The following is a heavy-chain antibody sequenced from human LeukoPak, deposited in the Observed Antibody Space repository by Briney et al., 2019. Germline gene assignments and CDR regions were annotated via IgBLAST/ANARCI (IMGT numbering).Heavy chain of an antibody. CDR3: VGGDY. Sequence: GGSLRLSCAASGLTFSIHWMNWVRQAPGKGLECVANINQDGNDKYYVDSVKGRFTISRDNTKNSLYLQTNSLGAEDTAVYYCVGGDYWGQGTLVTVSS. CDR2: INQDGNDK. V-gene: IGHV3-7*01. CDR1: GLTFSIHW. J-gene: IGHJ4*02.